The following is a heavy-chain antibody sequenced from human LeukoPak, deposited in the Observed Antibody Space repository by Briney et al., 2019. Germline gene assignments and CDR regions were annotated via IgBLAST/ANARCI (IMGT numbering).Heavy chain of an antibody. CDR1: GFTLTKHW. J-gene: IGHJ4*02. CDR2: IREDGNEK. V-gene: IGHV3-7*01. D-gene: IGHD1-26*01. Sequence: GGSLRLSCAATGFTLTKHWMSWVRQTIGKGLECVAKIREDGNEKHYVDSVKGRFTISRDNAKNSLFLQMNNLRVDDTAVYYCVRDYRGGWNDYWGQGTLVTVSS. CDR3: VRDYRGGWNDY.